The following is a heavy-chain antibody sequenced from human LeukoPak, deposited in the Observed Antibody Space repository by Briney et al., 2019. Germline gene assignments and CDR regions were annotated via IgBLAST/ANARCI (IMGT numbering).Heavy chain of an antibody. Sequence: GGSLRLSCTASGFNFSGYYMTWIRQAPGKGLEWVSYIDPSATSIYYADSIGGRFTISRDNTRNSLYLQMNSLSAEDTAVYYCARSKGYNYDAPYYYYYYMDVWGKGTTVTVSS. J-gene: IGHJ6*03. CDR2: IDPSATSI. CDR3: ARSKGYNYDAPYYYYYYMDV. CDR1: GFNFSGYY. V-gene: IGHV3-11*01. D-gene: IGHD5-18*01.